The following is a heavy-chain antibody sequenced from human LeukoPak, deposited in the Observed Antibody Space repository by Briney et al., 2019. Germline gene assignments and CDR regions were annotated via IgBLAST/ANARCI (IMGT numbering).Heavy chain of an antibody. D-gene: IGHD3-9*01. CDR2: IYHSGST. CDR3: ARGKGNYDILTGFDY. CDR1: GYSISSGYY. J-gene: IGHJ4*02. Sequence: SETLSLTCTVSGYSISSGYYWGWIRQPPGKGLEWIGSIYHSGSTYYNPSLKSRVTISVDTSKNQFSLKLSSVTAADTAVYYCARGKGNYDILTGFDYWGQGTLVTVSS. V-gene: IGHV4-38-2*02.